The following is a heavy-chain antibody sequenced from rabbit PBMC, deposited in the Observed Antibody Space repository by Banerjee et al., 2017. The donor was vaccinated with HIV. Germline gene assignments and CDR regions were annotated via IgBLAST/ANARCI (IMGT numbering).Heavy chain of an antibody. D-gene: IGHD1-1*01. CDR1: GFDFSSNYW. CDR3: ARTYTGTTGYPYYFNL. CDR2: IYGGSSGST. Sequence: QEQLVESGGDLVKPEGSLTLTCTASGFDFSSNYWVCWVRQAPGKGLEWIACIYGGSSGSTYYASWAKGRFTISKTSSTTVTLQMTSLTAADTATYFCARTYTGTTGYPYYFNLWGPGTLVTVS. J-gene: IGHJ4*01. V-gene: IGHV1S45*01.